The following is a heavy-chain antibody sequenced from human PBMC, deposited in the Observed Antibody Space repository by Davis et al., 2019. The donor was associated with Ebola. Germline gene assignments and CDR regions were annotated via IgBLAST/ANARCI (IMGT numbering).Heavy chain of an antibody. J-gene: IGHJ3*02. D-gene: IGHD3-3*01. Sequence: SETLSLTCAVYGGSFNGYFWSWIRQPPGKGLEWIGEINHSGSTNYNPSLKSRVTISVDTSKNQFSLKLSSVTAADTAVYYCARGPLRFLEWLSAGDAFDIWGQGTMVTVSS. V-gene: IGHV4-34*01. CDR1: GGSFNGYF. CDR3: ARGPLRFLEWLSAGDAFDI. CDR2: INHSGST.